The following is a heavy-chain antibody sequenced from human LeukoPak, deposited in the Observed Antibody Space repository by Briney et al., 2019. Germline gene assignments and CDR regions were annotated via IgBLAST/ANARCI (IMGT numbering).Heavy chain of an antibody. CDR3: ARDGDTLDY. V-gene: IGHV3-66*01. CDR2: IYSGGST. D-gene: IGHD4-17*01. Sequence: GGSLRLSCAASGFTVSSNYMSWVRQAPGKGLEGVSVIYSGGSTYYADSVEGRLTIFTNNCENTLYLQMNSLRAEDTAVYYCARDGDTLDYWGQGTPVTVSS. J-gene: IGHJ4*02. CDR1: GFTVSSNY.